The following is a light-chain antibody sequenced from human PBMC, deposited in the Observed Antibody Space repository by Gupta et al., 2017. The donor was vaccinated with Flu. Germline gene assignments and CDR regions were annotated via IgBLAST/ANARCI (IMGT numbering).Light chain of an antibody. CDR1: ISDIGDYNF. CDR2: DIG. V-gene: IGLV2-14*03. Sequence: QSITISCTGSISDIGDYNFVSWHQQYPVNALFLIMFDIGRQHAPVSYRVSCSESTNTASLTISGLQADDDSYYYSDSYNSTISVFGEGTKLTVL. CDR3: DSYNSTISV. J-gene: IGLJ2*01.